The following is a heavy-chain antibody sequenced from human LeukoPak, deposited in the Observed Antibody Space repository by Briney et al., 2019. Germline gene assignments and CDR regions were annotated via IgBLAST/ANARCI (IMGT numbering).Heavy chain of an antibody. J-gene: IGHJ4*02. CDR2: IYTSGST. D-gene: IGHD6-19*01. CDR1: GGSISCYY. V-gene: IGHV4-4*09. CDR3: ARLLVYSSGWTFDY. Sequence: PSETLSLTCTVSGGSISCYYGGWIRQPPGKGLGWIGYIYTSGSTNYNPSLKSRVTISVETSKNQFSLKLSSVTAADTAVYYCARLLVYSSGWTFDYWGQGTLVTVSS.